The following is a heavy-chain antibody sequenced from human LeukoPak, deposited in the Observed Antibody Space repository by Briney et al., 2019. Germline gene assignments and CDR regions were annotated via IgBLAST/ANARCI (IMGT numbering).Heavy chain of an antibody. CDR3: ALLYDYVWGSYLDY. V-gene: IGHV4-4*07. J-gene: IGHJ4*02. Sequence: SETLSLTCTVSGDSISNYYWSWIRQPAGKGLEWIGRVYTIGSINYNPSLKSRVTMSVDTSKNQFSLKLSSVTAADTAVCYCALLYDYVWGSYLDYWGQETLVTVSS. D-gene: IGHD3-16*02. CDR2: VYTIGSI. CDR1: GDSISNYY.